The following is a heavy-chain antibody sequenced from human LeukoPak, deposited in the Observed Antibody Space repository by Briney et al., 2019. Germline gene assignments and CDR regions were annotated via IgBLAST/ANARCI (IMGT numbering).Heavy chain of an antibody. CDR3: ARVPIAVRGAGYYYMDV. CDR2: INPNSGGT. CDR1: GYTFTGYY. V-gene: IGHV1-2*02. D-gene: IGHD3-10*01. J-gene: IGHJ6*03. Sequence: GASVKVSCKASGYTFTGYYMHWVRQAPGQGLEWMGWINPNSGGTNYAQKFQGRVTMTRDTSISTAYMELSRLRSDDTAVYYCARVPIAVRGAGYYYMDVWGKGTTVTVSS.